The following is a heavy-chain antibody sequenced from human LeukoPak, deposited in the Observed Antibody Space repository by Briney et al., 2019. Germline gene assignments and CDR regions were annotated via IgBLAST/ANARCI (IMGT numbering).Heavy chain of an antibody. V-gene: IGHV3-74*01. CDR2: VNTDGSST. CDR1: GFTLGSYW. D-gene: IGHD2-15*01. Sequence: GGSLRLSCAVSGFTLGSYWMHWVRQAPGQGLAWVSRVNTDGSSTTYAESVKGRFTISKDNAKNTLYLQMNSLRAEDTAVYYCAIHQRLGYCSAVSCYLHCWGQGTLVTVSS. CDR3: AIHQRLGYCSAVSCYLHC. J-gene: IGHJ4*02.